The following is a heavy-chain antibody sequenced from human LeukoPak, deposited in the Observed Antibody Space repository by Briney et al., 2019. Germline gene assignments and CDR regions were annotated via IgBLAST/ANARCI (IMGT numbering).Heavy chain of an antibody. J-gene: IGHJ5*02. CDR1: GGSISSYY. V-gene: IGHV4-59*01. Sequence: PSQTLSLKYTLPGGSISSYYWDWIRHPPGKGLESLGYIYYSGSTNNNPSLKSRFTISVDTSKNQFSLKLSSVTAADTAVYYCARGGIVAPNWFDPWGQGTLVTVSS. CDR3: ARGGIVAPNWFDP. D-gene: IGHD1-26*01. CDR2: IYYSGST.